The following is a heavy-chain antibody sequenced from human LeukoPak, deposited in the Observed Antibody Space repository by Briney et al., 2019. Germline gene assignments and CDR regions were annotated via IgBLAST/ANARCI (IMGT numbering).Heavy chain of an antibody. CDR2: INSDSLYI. CDR1: GGSITDYY. D-gene: IGHD3-3*01. Sequence: PSETLSLTCALSGGSITDYYYNWVRQAPGKGLEWVASINSDSLYIYYADSVRGRFTISRDNAKNSLYLQMNSQRADDTAVYYCARGNYHSYPVGVVITGLYYYYYMDVWGKGTTVTVSS. CDR3: ARGNYHSYPVGVVITGLYYYYYMDV. J-gene: IGHJ6*03. V-gene: IGHV3-21*01.